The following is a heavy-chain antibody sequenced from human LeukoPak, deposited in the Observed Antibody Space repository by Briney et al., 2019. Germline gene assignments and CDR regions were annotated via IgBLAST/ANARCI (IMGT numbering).Heavy chain of an antibody. D-gene: IGHD2-8*02. V-gene: IGHV4-39*01. CDR3: ARRVSCTGGQGRNFDY. J-gene: IGHJ4*02. Sequence: SETLSPTCTVSGASITSSSYYWGWIRQPPGKGLEWIGSIYYSGSTYYNPSLKSRVTISVDKSKNQFSLKLSTVIAADTAVYYCARRVSCTGGQGRNFDYWGQGALVTVSS. CDR2: IYYSGST. CDR1: GASITSSSYY.